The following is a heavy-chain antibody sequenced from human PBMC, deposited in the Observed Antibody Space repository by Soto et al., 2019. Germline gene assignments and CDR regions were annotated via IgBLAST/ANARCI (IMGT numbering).Heavy chain of an antibody. V-gene: IGHV1-18*01. CDR1: GYTFTSYG. CDR2: ISAYNGNT. Sequence: ASVKVSCKASGYTFTSYGISWVRQAPGQGLEWMGWISAYNGNTNYAQKLQGRVTMTTDTSTSTAYMELRSLRSDDTAVYYCARFLYDYVWESYRKIFDYWGQGTLVTVSS. D-gene: IGHD3-16*02. J-gene: IGHJ4*02. CDR3: ARFLYDYVWESYRKIFDY.